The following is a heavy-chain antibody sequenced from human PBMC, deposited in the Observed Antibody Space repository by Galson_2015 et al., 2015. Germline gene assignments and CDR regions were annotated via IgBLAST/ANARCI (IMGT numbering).Heavy chain of an antibody. CDR2: ISSSSSYI. J-gene: IGHJ5*02. Sequence: SLRLSCAASGFTFSSYDMNWVRQAPGKGLEWVSSISSSSSYIYYADSVKGRFTISRDNAKNSLYLQMNSLRAEDTAVYYCARDGTVKYNWFDPWGQGPLVTVSS. CDR1: GFTFSSYD. D-gene: IGHD4-17*01. V-gene: IGHV3-21*01. CDR3: ARDGTVKYNWFDP.